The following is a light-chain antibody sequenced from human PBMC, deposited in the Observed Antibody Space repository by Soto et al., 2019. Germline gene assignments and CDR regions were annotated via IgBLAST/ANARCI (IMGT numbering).Light chain of an antibody. CDR2: EVS. Sequence: QSVLTQPASVSGSPGQSITISCTGTSSDVGGYNYVSWYQQSPGKAPKLMIYEVSNRPSGVSNRFSGSKSGNTASLTISGLQAEDEADDYCTSYTTSSTYVFGTGTKAPS. V-gene: IGLV2-14*01. J-gene: IGLJ1*01. CDR3: TSYTTSSTYV. CDR1: SSDVGGYNY.